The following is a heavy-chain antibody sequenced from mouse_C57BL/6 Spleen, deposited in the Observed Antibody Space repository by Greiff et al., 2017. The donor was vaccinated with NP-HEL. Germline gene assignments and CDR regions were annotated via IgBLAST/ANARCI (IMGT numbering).Heavy chain of an antibody. Sequence: EVQLQQSGPELVKPGASVKISCKASGYTFTDYYMNWVKQSPGKSLEWIGDINPNNGGTSYNQKFKGKATLTVDKSSSTAYMELRSLTSEDSAVYYCASYGSSSWYFDVWGTGTTVTVSS. D-gene: IGHD1-1*01. V-gene: IGHV1-26*01. J-gene: IGHJ1*03. CDR2: INPNNGGT. CDR3: ASYGSSSWYFDV. CDR1: GYTFTDYY.